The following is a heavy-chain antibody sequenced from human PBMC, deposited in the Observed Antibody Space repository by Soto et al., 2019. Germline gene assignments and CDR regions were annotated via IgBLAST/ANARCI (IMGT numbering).Heavy chain of an antibody. V-gene: IGHV3-23*01. CDR2: ISGSGST. Sequence: GGSLRLSCAASGFTFSSYAMSWVRQAPGKGLEWVSAISGSGSTFYADSVKGRFTISRDNSKNTLYLQMNSMRAEDTAVYYCAKEKDYDYVWGSYRYTSDYWGQGTLVTVSS. CDR3: AKEKDYDYVWGSYRYTSDY. D-gene: IGHD3-16*02. J-gene: IGHJ4*02. CDR1: GFTFSSYA.